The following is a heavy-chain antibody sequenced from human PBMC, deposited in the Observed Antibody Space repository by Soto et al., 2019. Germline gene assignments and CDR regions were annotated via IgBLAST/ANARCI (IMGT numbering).Heavy chain of an antibody. Sequence: GGSLRLSCAASGFTFSSYAMHWVRQAPGKGLEWVAVISYDGSNKYYADSVKGRFTISRDNSKNTLYLQMNSLRAEDTAVYYCARDLITFFGVVPPPYYHYGMEVWGQGTRVTVSS. CDR1: GFTFSSYA. V-gene: IGHV3-30-3*01. D-gene: IGHD3-3*01. CDR3: ARDLITFFGVVPPPYYHYGMEV. CDR2: ISYDGSNK. J-gene: IGHJ6*02.